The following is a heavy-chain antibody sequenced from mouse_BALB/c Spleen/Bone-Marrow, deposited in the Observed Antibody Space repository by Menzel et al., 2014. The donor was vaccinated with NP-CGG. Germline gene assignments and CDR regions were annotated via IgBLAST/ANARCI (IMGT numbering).Heavy chain of an antibody. V-gene: IGHV1-7*01. J-gene: IGHJ4*01. CDR3: ARQITTVDYAMDY. D-gene: IGHD1-1*01. CDR1: GYTFTSYW. CDR2: INPSTGYT. Sequence: VQLQESGAELAKPGASVKMSCKASGYTFTSYWMHWVKQRPGQGLEWIGYINPSTGYTEYNQKFKDKATLTADKSSNTAYMQPSSLTSEDSAVYYCARQITTVDYAMDYWGQGTSVTVSS.